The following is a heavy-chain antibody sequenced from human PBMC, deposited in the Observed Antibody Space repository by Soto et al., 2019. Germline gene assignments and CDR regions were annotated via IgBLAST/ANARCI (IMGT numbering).Heavy chain of an antibody. D-gene: IGHD6-19*01. Sequence: SLRLSCAASGFTFSSYATHWVRQAPGKGLEWVAVISYDGSNKYYADSVKGRFTISRDNSKNTLYLQMNSLRAEDTAVYYCAREAGIAVAGREYYYYYGMDVWGQGTTVTVSS. CDR1: GFTFSSYA. J-gene: IGHJ6*02. CDR2: ISYDGSNK. CDR3: AREAGIAVAGREYYYYYGMDV. V-gene: IGHV3-30-3*01.